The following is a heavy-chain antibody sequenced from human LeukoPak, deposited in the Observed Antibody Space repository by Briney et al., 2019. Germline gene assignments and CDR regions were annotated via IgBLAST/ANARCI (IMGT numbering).Heavy chain of an antibody. V-gene: IGHV3-7*01. CDR2: IKQDGSED. Sequence: GGSLRLSCAASGFNFNSHWMNWVRQAPGKGLEWVANIKQDGSEDYYMDSVKGRFTISRDNAKNSLYLQMNSLRAEDTAVYYCARLLDILTGYQRSGRTDYWGQGTLVTVSS. D-gene: IGHD3-9*01. CDR1: GFNFNSHW. CDR3: ARLLDILTGYQRSGRTDY. J-gene: IGHJ4*02.